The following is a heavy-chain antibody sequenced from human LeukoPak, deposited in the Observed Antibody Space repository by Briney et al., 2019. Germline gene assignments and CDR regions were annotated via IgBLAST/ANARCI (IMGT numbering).Heavy chain of an antibody. V-gene: IGHV3-7*03. CDR2: IKEDGGER. Sequence: LPGGSLRLSCEGSAFIFSGHWMNWVRQTPGKGLEWVASIKEDGGERQYVDSVKGRFSISRDNTKGSLFLQLNSLRAEDTAVYYCARDPRYSYGYYYYGMDVWGQGTTVTVSS. CDR3: ARDPRYSYGYYYYGMDV. D-gene: IGHD5-18*01. CDR1: AFIFSGHW. J-gene: IGHJ6*02.